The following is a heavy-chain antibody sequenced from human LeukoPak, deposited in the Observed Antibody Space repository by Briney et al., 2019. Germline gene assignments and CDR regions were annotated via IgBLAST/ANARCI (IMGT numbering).Heavy chain of an antibody. V-gene: IGHV3-11*06. D-gene: IGHD3-10*01. CDR1: GFTFSDYH. Sequence: GGSLRLSCAASGFTFSDYHMSWIRQAPGKGLEWVSFISLSSTYTNYADSVKGRFTISRDNAKNLLYLQMNSLRAEDTAVYYCARDGWFGELDKDHFDYWGQGTLVTVSS. J-gene: IGHJ4*02. CDR2: ISLSSTYT. CDR3: ARDGWFGELDKDHFDY.